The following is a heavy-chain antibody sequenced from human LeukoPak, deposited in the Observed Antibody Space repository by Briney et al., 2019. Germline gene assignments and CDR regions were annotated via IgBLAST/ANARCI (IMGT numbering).Heavy chain of an antibody. CDR2: IDPSDSYT. V-gene: IGHV5-10-1*01. Sequence: GESLKLSCKGSGYSFTSYWISWARQMPGKGLEWMGRIDPSDSYTNYSPSFQGHVTISADKSISTAYLQWSSLKASDTAMYYCARGCSSTSCWFDPWGQGTLVTVSS. CDR1: GYSFTSYW. D-gene: IGHD2-2*01. J-gene: IGHJ5*02. CDR3: ARGCSSTSCWFDP.